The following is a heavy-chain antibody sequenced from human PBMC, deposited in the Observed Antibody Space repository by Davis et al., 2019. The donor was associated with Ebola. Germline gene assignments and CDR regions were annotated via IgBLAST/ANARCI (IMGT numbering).Heavy chain of an antibody. Sequence: GESLKIPCAASGFTFSSYSMNWVRQAPGKGLEWVSYISSSSSTIYYADSVKGRFTISRDNAKNSLYLQMNSLRAEDTAVYYCASGVGARGYYYMDVWGKGTTVTVSS. J-gene: IGHJ6*03. CDR3: ASGVGARGYYYMDV. CDR2: ISSSSSTI. V-gene: IGHV3-48*01. CDR1: GFTFSSYS. D-gene: IGHD1-26*01.